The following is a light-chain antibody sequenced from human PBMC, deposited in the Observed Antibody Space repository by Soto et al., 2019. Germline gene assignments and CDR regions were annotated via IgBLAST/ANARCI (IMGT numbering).Light chain of an antibody. CDR2: EVV. Sequence: QSALTQPPSASGSPGQSVTISCTGTSSDVGGYNYVSWYQQHPGKAPKLMIYEVVKRPSGVPDRFSGSKSGNTASLTVSGLQADDEADYYCSSYSGSNNFDVFGTGTKLTVL. CDR1: SSDVGGYNY. J-gene: IGLJ1*01. V-gene: IGLV2-8*01. CDR3: SSYSGSNNFDV.